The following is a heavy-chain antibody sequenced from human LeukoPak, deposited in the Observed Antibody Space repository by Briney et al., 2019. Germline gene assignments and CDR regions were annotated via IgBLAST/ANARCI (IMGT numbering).Heavy chain of an antibody. J-gene: IGHJ4*02. Sequence: GGSLILSCAASGFTFSRYEMNWVRQAPGKGLEWVSYISSSGTTIYYADSVKGRFTISRDNAKNSLYLQMNSLRAEDTAIYYCAREGGITMASFDYWGQGTLVTVSS. CDR1: GFTFSRYE. D-gene: IGHD3-10*01. CDR3: AREGGITMASFDY. CDR2: ISSSGTTI. V-gene: IGHV3-48*03.